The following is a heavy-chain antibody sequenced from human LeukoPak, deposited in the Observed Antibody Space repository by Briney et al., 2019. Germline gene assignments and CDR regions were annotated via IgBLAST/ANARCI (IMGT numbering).Heavy chain of an antibody. D-gene: IGHD5-24*01. J-gene: IGHJ6*03. CDR1: GGSISSYH. CDR2: IYYDGST. CDR3: ARLAKMAGNYYYYYMDV. Sequence: SETLSLTCTVSGGSISSYHWSWIRQPPGKGLEWIGYIYYDGSTDYNPSLKSRVTISVDTSKNQFSLKLSSVTAADTAVYYCARLAKMAGNYYYYYMDVWGKGTTVTISS. V-gene: IGHV4-59*12.